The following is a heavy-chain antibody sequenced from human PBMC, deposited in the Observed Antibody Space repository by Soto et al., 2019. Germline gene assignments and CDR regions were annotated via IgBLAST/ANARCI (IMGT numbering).Heavy chain of an antibody. J-gene: IGHJ5*02. V-gene: IGHV1-46*03. CDR3: TRSYISSSYWFDP. CDR1: GYTFITYF. Sequence: ASVKVSCKASGYTFITYFMHWVRQPPGQGLEWMGVINPSRGTTTYAQQFQDRVTMTRDTSASTVYMELSSLRSEDTAMYYCTRSYISSSYWFDPWGQGTLVTVSS. D-gene: IGHD6-6*01. CDR2: INPSRGTT.